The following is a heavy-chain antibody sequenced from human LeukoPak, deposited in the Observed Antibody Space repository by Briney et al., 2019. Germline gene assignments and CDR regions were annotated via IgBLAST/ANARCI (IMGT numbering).Heavy chain of an antibody. V-gene: IGHV1-18*01. Sequence: ASVKVSCKASGYTFTSHGISWVRQAPGQGLEWMGWISGYNGNTNYAQKFQGRVTMTTDTSTSTAYMELRSLRSDDTAVYYCARGVNLKGRYSYGNFDYWGQGTLVTVSS. CDR2: ISGYNGNT. CDR3: ARGVNLKGRYSYGNFDY. CDR1: GYTFTSHG. D-gene: IGHD5-18*01. J-gene: IGHJ4*02.